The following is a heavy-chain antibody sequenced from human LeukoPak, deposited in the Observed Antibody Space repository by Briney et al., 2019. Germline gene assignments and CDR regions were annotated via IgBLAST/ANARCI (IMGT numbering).Heavy chain of an antibody. J-gene: IGHJ6*03. Sequence: GGSLRLSCAASGFTFSIYAMSWVRQAPGKGLQWVSSITSSGDGTYYADSVKGRFTISRDNSKNTLYLQMNSLRAGDAAVYYCASYGDYLLTYMDVWGKGTTVTVSS. D-gene: IGHD4-17*01. CDR2: ITSSGDGT. CDR3: ASYGDYLLTYMDV. V-gene: IGHV3-23*01. CDR1: GFTFSIYA.